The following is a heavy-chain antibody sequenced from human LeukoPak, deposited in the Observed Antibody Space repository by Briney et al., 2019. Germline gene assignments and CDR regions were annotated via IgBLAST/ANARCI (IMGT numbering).Heavy chain of an antibody. CDR1: GFTVSSIY. J-gene: IGHJ6*02. V-gene: IGHV3-53*01. CDR2: IYSGGST. CDR3: ARDRGVEFGMDV. Sequence: GGSLRLSCAASGFTVSSIYMSWVRQAPVKGLEWVSVIYSGGSTYYADSVKGRFTISRDNSKNTLYLQMNSLRAEDTAVYYCARDRGVEFGMDVWGQGTTVTVSS. D-gene: IGHD1-26*01.